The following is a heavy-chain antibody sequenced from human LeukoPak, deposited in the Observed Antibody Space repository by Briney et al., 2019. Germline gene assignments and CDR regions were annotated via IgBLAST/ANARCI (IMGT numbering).Heavy chain of an antibody. J-gene: IGHJ3*02. CDR3: ARAGYSSGWVDAFDI. Sequence: SQTLSLTCAISGDSVSSNSAAWNWIRQPPSRGLEWLGRTYYRSKWYIDYAVSVKSRITINPDTSKNQFSLQLNSVTPEDTAVYYCARAGYSSGWVDAFDIWGQGTMVTVSS. V-gene: IGHV6-1*01. D-gene: IGHD6-19*01. CDR2: TYYRSKWYI. CDR1: GDSVSSNSAA.